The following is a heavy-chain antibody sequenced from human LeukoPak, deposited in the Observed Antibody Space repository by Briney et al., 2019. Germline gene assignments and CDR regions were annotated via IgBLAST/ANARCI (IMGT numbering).Heavy chain of an antibody. CDR1: GGTFSSYA. V-gene: IGHV1-69*13. CDR2: IIPIFGTT. D-gene: IGHD3-3*01. CDR3: ARDLIETIFGVVIIGGRFDP. J-gene: IGHJ5*02. Sequence: SVKVSCKASGGTFSSYAISWVRQAPGQGLEWMGGIIPIFGTTNYAQKFQGRVTITADESTSTAYMELSSLRSEDTAVYYCARDLIETIFGVVIIGGRFDPWGQGTLVTVSS.